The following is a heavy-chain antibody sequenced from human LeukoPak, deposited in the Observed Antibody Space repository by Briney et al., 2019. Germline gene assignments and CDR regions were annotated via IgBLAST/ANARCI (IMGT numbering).Heavy chain of an antibody. CDR3: TTNIHYDSTGRPFDY. D-gene: IGHD3-22*01. CDR1: GFTFSNAW. J-gene: IGHJ4*02. CDR2: IKSKTDGGTT. Sequence: GGSLRLSCAASGFTFSNAWMSWARQAPGKGLGWVGRIKSKTDGGTTDYAAPVKGRFTISRDDSKNTLYLQMNSLKTEDTAVYYCTTNIHYDSTGRPFDYWGQGTLVTVSS. V-gene: IGHV3-15*01.